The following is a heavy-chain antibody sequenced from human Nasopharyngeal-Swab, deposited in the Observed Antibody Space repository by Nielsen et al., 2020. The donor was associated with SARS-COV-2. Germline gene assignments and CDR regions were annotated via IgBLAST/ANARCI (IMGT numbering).Heavy chain of an antibody. CDR2: IYSSGGT. CDR1: GFTFNNAW. Sequence: GESLKISCAASGFTFNNAWMSWVRQAPGKGLEWVSLIYSSGGTHYADSVKDRFTISRDNSNNTLYLQMNSLRPDDTAVYYCARDCYSYDDAFDIWGQGTLVTVSS. V-gene: IGHV3-66*03. CDR3: ARDCYSYDDAFDI. J-gene: IGHJ3*02. D-gene: IGHD5-18*01.